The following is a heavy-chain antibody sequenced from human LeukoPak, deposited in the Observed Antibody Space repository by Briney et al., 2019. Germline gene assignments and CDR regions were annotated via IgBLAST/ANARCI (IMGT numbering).Heavy chain of an antibody. CDR3: ARDLPDY. CDR2: ITTTSSTI. Sequence: GGSLRLSCAASGFTFSIYSMNWFRQAPGKGLEWVSYITTTSSTIYYADSVKGRFTMSRDSAKNSLYLQMTSLRDEDTAVYYCARDLPDYWGQGPLVTVSS. V-gene: IGHV3-48*02. CDR1: GFTFSIYS. J-gene: IGHJ4*02.